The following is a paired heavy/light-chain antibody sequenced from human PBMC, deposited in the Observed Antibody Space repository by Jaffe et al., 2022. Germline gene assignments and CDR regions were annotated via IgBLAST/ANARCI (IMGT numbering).Light chain of an antibody. V-gene: IGLV2-23*01. J-gene: IGLJ3*02. CDR1: TSDVGGYSL. Sequence: QTALTQPASVSGSPGQSITIFCTGTTSDVGGYSLVSWYQQHPGEAPRLIIYEDTKRPSGVSNHFSGSKSGNTASLTISGLRAEDEADYHCCSYAGGTTFVFGGGTKLTVV. CDR2: EDT. CDR3: CSYAGGTTFV.
Heavy chain of an antibody. CDR2: INPTTGSI. Sequence: QVQVVQSGAEVKKPGTSVTVSCKASGDIFTMYYIHWVRQAPGQGLEWMGIINPTTGSIKYAQNFQGRVTMTRDTSTETLYMILSGLRSDDTAVYYCARGRATGNWGNPADCYLDYWGQGTLVTVSS. CDR1: GDIFTMYY. D-gene: IGHD7-27*01. CDR3: ARGRATGNWGNPADCYLDY. J-gene: IGHJ4*02. V-gene: IGHV1-46*01.